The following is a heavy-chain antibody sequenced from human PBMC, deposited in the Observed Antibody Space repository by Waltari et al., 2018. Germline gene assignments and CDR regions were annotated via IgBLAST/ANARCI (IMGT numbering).Heavy chain of an antibody. CDR1: GYSFTTYW. CDR3: ARHGFGGFGVDY. V-gene: IGHV5-51*01. Sequence: VQLVQSGAEVKQRGESLKPSGKGSGYSFTTYWLGWVAQMPGKVLEWMGIIYPSDSDTRYSPSFQGQVTISADKSINTAYLQWSSLKASDTAMYFCARHGFGGFGVDYWGQGTLVTVSS. CDR2: IYPSDSDT. J-gene: IGHJ4*02. D-gene: IGHD3-16*01.